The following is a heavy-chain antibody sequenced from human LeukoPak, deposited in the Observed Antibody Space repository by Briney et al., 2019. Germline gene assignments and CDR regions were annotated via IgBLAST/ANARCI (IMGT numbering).Heavy chain of an antibody. J-gene: IGHJ4*02. V-gene: IGHV3-23*01. Sequence: GGSLRLSCAASGFTFSGYAMTWVRQAPGKGLEWVSTISDSGTSTYHADSVKRRFSISRDNSRDMLWPQMSSLRVEDTAVYYCAKGGSIPARLIASQWGQGTLVTVSS. CDR2: ISDSGTST. D-gene: IGHD6-6*01. CDR3: AKGGSIPARLIASQ. CDR1: GFTFSGYA.